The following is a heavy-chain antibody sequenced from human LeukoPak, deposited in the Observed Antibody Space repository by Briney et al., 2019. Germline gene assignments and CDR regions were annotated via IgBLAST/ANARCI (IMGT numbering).Heavy chain of an antibody. CDR3: ARDSSGYQ. V-gene: IGHV3-7*01. D-gene: IGHD3-22*01. J-gene: IGHJ4*02. CDR1: GFTFSTYW. CDR2: IKEDGSEK. Sequence: GGSLRLSCAASGFTFSTYWMSLDRQAPGEGREGVVNIKEDGSEKSYGDSVKSRFIISRDNAKNSLYLEMNSLRVEDTAVYYCARDSSGYQWGQGTLVTVSS.